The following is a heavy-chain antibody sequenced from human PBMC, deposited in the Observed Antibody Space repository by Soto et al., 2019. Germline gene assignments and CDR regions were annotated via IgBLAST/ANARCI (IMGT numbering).Heavy chain of an antibody. CDR2: IHYTGSA. CDR3: ARVRGEVDNWFDP. J-gene: IGHJ5*02. D-gene: IGHD3-10*01. CDR1: GGSLSAPTYY. V-gene: IGHV4-39*01. Sequence: QLQLQESGPGLVKPSETLSLTCAVSGGSLSAPTYYWGWVRQPPGKGLEWIGNIHYTGSAFYNPSLKGRVTIPVDTSKNQFSLRLTAVTAADTAVYYCARVRGEVDNWFDPWGRGTLVIVSS.